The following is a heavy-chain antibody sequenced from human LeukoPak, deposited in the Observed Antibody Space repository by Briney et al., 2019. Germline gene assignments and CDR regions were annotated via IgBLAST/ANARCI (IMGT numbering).Heavy chain of an antibody. CDR1: GGSISNYY. CDR2: IYYSGST. D-gene: IGHD1-26*01. CDR3: ARQWELRGWFDP. J-gene: IGHJ5*02. Sequence: SETLSLTCNVSGGSISNYYWTWIRQPPGKGLEWIGYIYYSGSTNYNPSLKSRVTISVDTSKNQFSLKLSSVTAADTAVYYCARQWELRGWFDPWGQGTLVTVSS. V-gene: IGHV4-59*08.